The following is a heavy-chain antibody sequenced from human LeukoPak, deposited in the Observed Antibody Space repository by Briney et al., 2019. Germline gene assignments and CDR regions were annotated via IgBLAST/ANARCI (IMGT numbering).Heavy chain of an antibody. Sequence: GGSLRLSCAASRFTFHDYGMNWVRQAPGKGLEWVSYISSSPINIYYADSVRGRFTISRDNAKNSVFLQMNSLRAEDTAVYYCARGSADDDDKWIDPWGQGTLVTVSS. D-gene: IGHD1-1*01. V-gene: IGHV3-48*03. J-gene: IGHJ5*02. CDR3: ARGSADDDDKWIDP. CDR2: ISSSPINI. CDR1: RFTFHDYG.